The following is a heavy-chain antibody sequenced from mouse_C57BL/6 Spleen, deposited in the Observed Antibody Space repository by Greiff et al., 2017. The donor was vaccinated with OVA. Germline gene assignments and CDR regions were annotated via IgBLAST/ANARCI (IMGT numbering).Heavy chain of an antibody. Sequence: EVQLVESGPGMVKPSQSLSLTCTVTGYSITSGYDWHWIRHFPGNKLEWRGYISYSGSTNYNQSLKSRISITHDTSKNHFFLKLNSVTTEDTATYYCARGALYFDYWGQGTTLTVSS. J-gene: IGHJ2*01. CDR3: ARGALYFDY. V-gene: IGHV3-1*01. CDR2: ISYSGST. CDR1: GYSITSGYD.